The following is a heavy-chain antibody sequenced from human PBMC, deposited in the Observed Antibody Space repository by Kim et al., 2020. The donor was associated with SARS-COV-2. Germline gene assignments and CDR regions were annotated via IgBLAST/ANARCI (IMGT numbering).Heavy chain of an antibody. Sequence: GGSLRLSCAASGFTFDDYGMSWVRQTPGKGLEWVSGINRNSGSIGYADSVKGRFTISRDNAKKSLYLQMNGLRVEDTALYCCVRGYAGGPFDLWGQGSLVTVSS. CDR2: INRNSGSI. D-gene: IGHD3-16*01. CDR3: VRGYAGGPFDL. V-gene: IGHV3-20*04. J-gene: IGHJ4*02. CDR1: GFTFDDYG.